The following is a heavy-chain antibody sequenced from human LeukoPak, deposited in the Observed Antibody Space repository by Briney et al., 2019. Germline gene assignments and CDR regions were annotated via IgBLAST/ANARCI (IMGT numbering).Heavy chain of an antibody. J-gene: IGHJ4*02. CDR3: ANGGGWYFPPVHY. D-gene: IGHD3-16*01. CDR1: GGSFSGYY. Sequence: ETLSLTCAVYGGSFSGYYWSWIRHPPGKGLEWVSAISGSGGSTYYADCVKGRFTISRDNSKNTLYLQMNSLRAEDTAVYYCANGGGWYFPPVHYWGQGTLVTVSS. V-gene: IGHV3-23*01. CDR2: ISGSGGST.